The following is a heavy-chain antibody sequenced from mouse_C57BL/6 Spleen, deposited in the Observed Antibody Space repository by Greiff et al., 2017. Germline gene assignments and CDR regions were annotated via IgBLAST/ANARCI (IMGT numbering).Heavy chain of an antibody. J-gene: IGHJ2*01. CDR3: ARWDTTVVASYYFDY. Sequence: QVQLQQPGAELVKPGASVKMSCKASGYTFTSYWITWVKQRPGQGLEWIGDISPGSGSTTYNEKFKSKATLTVDTSSSTAYMQLSSLTSENSAVYDGARWDTTVVASYYFDYWGQGTTLTVSS. D-gene: IGHD1-1*01. CDR2: ISPGSGST. CDR1: GYTFTSYW. V-gene: IGHV1-55*01.